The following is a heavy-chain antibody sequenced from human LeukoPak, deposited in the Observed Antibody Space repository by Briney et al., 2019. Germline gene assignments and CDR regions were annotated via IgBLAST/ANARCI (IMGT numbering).Heavy chain of an antibody. V-gene: IGHV3-23*01. D-gene: IGHD2-21*02. CDR1: GFTFSSYD. CDR3: AKMEVVTADDKYFQY. J-gene: IGHJ1*01. CDR2: IGSSGGST. Sequence: PGGSLRLSCAASGFTFSSYDMSWVRQAPGKGLEWVSVIGSSGGSTYYADSVKGRFTISRDNSKNTLYLQMNSLRAEDTAVYYCAKMEVVTADDKYFQYWGQGTLVTVSP.